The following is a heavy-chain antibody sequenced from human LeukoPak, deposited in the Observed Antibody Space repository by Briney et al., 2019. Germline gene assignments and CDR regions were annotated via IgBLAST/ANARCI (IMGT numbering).Heavy chain of an antibody. J-gene: IGHJ4*02. V-gene: IGHV1-2*02. Sequence: ASVKVSCKASGYTFTGYYMHWVRQAPGQGLEWMGWINSNSGGTNCAQKFQDRVTMTRDTSISTAYMELSRLRSDDTAVYYCARGPHPYYYDGSTYFEYWGQGTLVTVSS. D-gene: IGHD3-22*01. CDR1: GYTFTGYY. CDR2: INSNSGGT. CDR3: ARGPHPYYYDGSTYFEY.